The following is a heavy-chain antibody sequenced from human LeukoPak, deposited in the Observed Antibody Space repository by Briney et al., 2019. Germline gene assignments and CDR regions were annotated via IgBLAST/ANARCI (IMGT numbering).Heavy chain of an antibody. J-gene: IGHJ4*02. CDR3: VRDSYCGGDCYRLHDL. Sequence: GGSLRLSCEASGFTFSSSEMNWVRQAPGKGLEWISYISSSSSTIHYADSVKGRFTISRDNAKKSLYLQMSSLRAEDTALYFCVRDSYCGGDCYRLHDLWGQGTLVAVSS. CDR1: GFTFSSSE. CDR2: ISSSSSTI. V-gene: IGHV3-48*03. D-gene: IGHD2-21*02.